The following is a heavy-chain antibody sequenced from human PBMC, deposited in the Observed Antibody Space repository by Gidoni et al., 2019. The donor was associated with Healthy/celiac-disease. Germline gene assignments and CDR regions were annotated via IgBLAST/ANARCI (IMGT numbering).Heavy chain of an antibody. V-gene: IGHV2-5*02. Sequence: QITLKESGPTLVKPTPTRTLTCTFSGLSLSTSGWGVGWIRQPPGKALGCLALIYWDDDKRYSPSLKSRLTITKDTSKNQVVLTMTNMDQLDTATYYCSQGDYYDSSGYNWYFDLWGRGTLVTVSS. CDR2: IYWDDDK. D-gene: IGHD3-22*01. CDR3: SQGDYYDSSGYNWYFDL. CDR1: GLSLSTSGWG. J-gene: IGHJ2*01.